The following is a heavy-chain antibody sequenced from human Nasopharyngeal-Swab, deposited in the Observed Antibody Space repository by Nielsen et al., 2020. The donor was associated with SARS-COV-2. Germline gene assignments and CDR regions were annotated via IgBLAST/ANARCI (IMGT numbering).Heavy chain of an antibody. CDR2: IYYSGST. J-gene: IGHJ5*02. V-gene: IGHV4-31*02. D-gene: IGHD3-3*01. CDR3: ARVGLGRITIFGVVTRGGFDP. Sequence: PGKGLEWIGYIYYSGSTYYNPSLKSRVTISVDTSKNQFSLKLSSVTAADTAVYYCARVGLGRITIFGVVTRGGFDPWGQGTLVTVSS.